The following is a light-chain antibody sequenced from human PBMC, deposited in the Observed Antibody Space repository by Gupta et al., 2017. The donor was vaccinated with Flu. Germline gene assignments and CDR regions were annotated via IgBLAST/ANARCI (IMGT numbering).Light chain of an antibody. CDR3: KQYLQTLWT. Sequence: DIVMTQSPLSLPVTPGEPASISCRSSQSLLHSNGYNYLDWYLQKPVQSPQLLIYLGSNRASGVPDRFSGSGSGTDFTLKISRGEAEDVGVYYCKQYLQTLWTFGQGTKVEIK. J-gene: IGKJ1*01. CDR1: QSLLHSNGYNY. V-gene: IGKV2-28*01. CDR2: LGS.